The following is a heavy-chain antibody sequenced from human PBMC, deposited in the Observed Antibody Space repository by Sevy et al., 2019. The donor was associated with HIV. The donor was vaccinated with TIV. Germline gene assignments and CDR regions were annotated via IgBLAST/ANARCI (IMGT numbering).Heavy chain of an antibody. CDR3: STDPIIVLLVTDGMDV. J-gene: IGHJ6*02. CDR2: IKSKTDGGTI. V-gene: IGHV3-15*01. Sequence: GGSLRLSCAASGFTFSNAWMSWVRQAPGKGLEWVGRIKSKTDGGTIDYAAPVKGRFTISRDDSKNTVYLQMNSLESEDTAVYYCSTDPIIVLLVTDGMDVWGQGTTVTVSS. CDR1: GFTFSNAW. D-gene: IGHD2-8*02.